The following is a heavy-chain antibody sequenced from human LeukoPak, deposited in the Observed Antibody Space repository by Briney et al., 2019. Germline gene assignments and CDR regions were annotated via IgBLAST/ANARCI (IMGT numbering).Heavy chain of an antibody. Sequence: GGSLRLSCAASGFTFSNYGMHWVRQAPGKGLEWVAVIWYDGSKKKYADSVKGRFSISRDNSKNTLYLQMNSLRAADTAVYYCVRDPYFYGSGSLEADKWFGPWGQGTLVIVPS. CDR2: IWYDGSKK. CDR1: GFTFSNYG. D-gene: IGHD3-10*01. CDR3: VRDPYFYGSGSLEADKWFGP. J-gene: IGHJ5*02. V-gene: IGHV3-33*01.